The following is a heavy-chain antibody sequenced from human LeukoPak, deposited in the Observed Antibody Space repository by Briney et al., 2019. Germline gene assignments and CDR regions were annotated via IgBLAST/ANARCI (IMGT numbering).Heavy chain of an antibody. V-gene: IGHV3-30*04. D-gene: IGHD3-10*01. Sequence: GGSLRLSCAASGFTFSSYAMHWVHQAPGKGLEWVTLISYDGSNQYYADSVKGRFTISRDNSKNTLYLQMNSLRAEDTAVYYCAREVYYGSGSRKYYFDFWGQGTLVTVSS. CDR2: ISYDGSNQ. CDR3: AREVYYGSGSRKYYFDF. J-gene: IGHJ4*02. CDR1: GFTFSSYA.